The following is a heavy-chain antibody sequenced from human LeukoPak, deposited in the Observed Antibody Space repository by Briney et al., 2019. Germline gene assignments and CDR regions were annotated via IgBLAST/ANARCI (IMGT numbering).Heavy chain of an antibody. J-gene: IGHJ4*02. CDR2: IFYSGST. CDR1: GDSISYFY. CDR3: ARAKGSAFDY. Sequence: SETLSLTCTVSGDSISYFYWGWIRQPPGKGLEWIGYIFYSGSTNYNPSLKSRVTISVDTSKNQFSLKLSSVTAADTAVYYCARAKGSAFDYWGQGTLVTVSS. D-gene: IGHD2-15*01. V-gene: IGHV4-59*01.